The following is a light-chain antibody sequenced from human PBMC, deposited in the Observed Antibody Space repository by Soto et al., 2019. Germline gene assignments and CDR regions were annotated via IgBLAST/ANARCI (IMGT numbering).Light chain of an antibody. J-gene: IGLJ2*01. CDR3: AGWDDSVNGVL. V-gene: IGLV1-44*01. Sequence: QSVLTQPPSVSGTPGQRVIISCSGSRSNIGSNVVNWYQQLPGTAPKLLIFNNNKRPSGVSDRFSGSKSGTSGSLAISGLQSEDEAEYYCAGWDDSVNGVLFGGGTKLTVL. CDR2: NNN. CDR1: RSNIGSNV.